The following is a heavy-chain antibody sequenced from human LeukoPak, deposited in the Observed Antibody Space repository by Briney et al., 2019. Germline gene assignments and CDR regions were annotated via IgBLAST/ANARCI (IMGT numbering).Heavy chain of an antibody. Sequence: SETLSLTCTVSGGPIGSGGYYWSWIRQLPGKGLEWIGNIFHSGSTYYNPSLKGRFTISVDTSKNQFSLKLSSVTAADSAVYYCGRDTSSVGAFDIWGQGTMVTVSS. J-gene: IGHJ3*02. D-gene: IGHD3-22*01. CDR3: GRDTSSVGAFDI. CDR2: IFHSGST. CDR1: GGPIGSGGYY. V-gene: IGHV4-31*03.